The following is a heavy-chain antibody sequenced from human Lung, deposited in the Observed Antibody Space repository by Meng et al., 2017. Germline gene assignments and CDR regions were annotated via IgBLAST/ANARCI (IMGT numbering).Heavy chain of an antibody. CDR1: GFTFTDHW. V-gene: IGHV3-74*03. J-gene: IGHJ1*01. CDR3: TNDRLNH. CDR2: INRDGTKP. Sequence: EVQLVGSGGGLVPPGGSLRLSCAASGFTFTDHWMHWVRQGPGKGLVWVSRINRDGTKPTYADSVKGRFTISRDNAKSTLYLQMNNLRAEDTAFYYCTNDRLNHWGQGALVTVSS. D-gene: IGHD1-1*01.